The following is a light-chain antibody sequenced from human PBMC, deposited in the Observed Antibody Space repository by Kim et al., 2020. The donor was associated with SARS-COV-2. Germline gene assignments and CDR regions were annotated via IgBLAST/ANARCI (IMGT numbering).Light chain of an antibody. CDR1: SSNIGAGYD. Sequence: QRVTISCTGRSSNIGAGYDVHWYQQLPGTAPKLLIYGNSNRPSGVPDRFSGSKSGTSASLAITGLQAEDEADYYCQSYDSSLSGSVFGGGTQLTVL. CDR3: QSYDSSLSGSV. J-gene: IGLJ3*02. V-gene: IGLV1-40*01. CDR2: GNS.